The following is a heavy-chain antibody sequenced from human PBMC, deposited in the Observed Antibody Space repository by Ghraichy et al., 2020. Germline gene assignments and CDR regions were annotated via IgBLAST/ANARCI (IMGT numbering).Heavy chain of an antibody. CDR2: INHSGST. D-gene: IGHD3-3*01. Sequence: SETLSLTCAVYGGSFSGYYWSWIRQPPGKGLEWIGEINHSGSTNYNPSLKSRVTISVDTSKNQFSLKLSSVTAADTAVYYCARGSSLRFLEWLLERGGRNLHAFDIWGQGTMVTVSS. CDR3: ARGSSLRFLEWLLERGGRNLHAFDI. J-gene: IGHJ3*02. V-gene: IGHV4-34*01. CDR1: GGSFSGYY.